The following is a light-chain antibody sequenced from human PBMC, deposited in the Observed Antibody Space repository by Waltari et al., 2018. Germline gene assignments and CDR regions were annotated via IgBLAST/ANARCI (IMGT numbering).Light chain of an antibody. CDR1: SSDVGAYNF. V-gene: IGLV2-14*03. CDR3: SSYATTTTQV. CDR2: DVS. Sequence: QSALTQPASVSVSPGQSITISCTGTSSDVGAYNFVSWYQQHPGKAPKLMIYDVSNRPSGVSDRFSGSKSGNTASLTISGLQAEDEADYYCSSYATTTTQVFGTGTKVTVV. J-gene: IGLJ1*01.